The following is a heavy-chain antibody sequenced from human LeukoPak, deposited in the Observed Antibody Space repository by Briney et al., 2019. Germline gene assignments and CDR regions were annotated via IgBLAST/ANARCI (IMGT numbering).Heavy chain of an antibody. CDR2: ISAYNGNT. CDR3: ARVLYSSSWYFKGDYYYGMDV. J-gene: IGHJ6*02. CDR1: GYTFTSYG. V-gene: IGHV1-18*01. Sequence: ASVKVSCKASGYTFTSYGISWVRQAPGQGLEWMGWISAYNGNTNYAQKLQGRVTMTTDTSTSTAYMELRSLRSDDTAAYYCARVLYSSSWYFKGDYYYGMDVWGQGTTVTVSS. D-gene: IGHD6-13*01.